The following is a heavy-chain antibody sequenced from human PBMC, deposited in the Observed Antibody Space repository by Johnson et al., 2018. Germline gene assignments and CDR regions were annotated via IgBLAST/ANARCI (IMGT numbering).Heavy chain of an antibody. CDR1: GFIFNTYA. D-gene: IGHD6-13*01. CDR3: ARGRIAAAGMAQYFQH. V-gene: IGHV3-30*14. J-gene: IGHJ1*01. CDR2: LSYAGSYK. Sequence: VQLVESGGGVVQPGRSLRLSCAASGFIFNTYAMHWVRQAPGKGLEWVATLSYAGSYKYYADSVKGRFTISRDNFKNTLWLQMDSLRAEDTAMYYCARGRIAAAGMAQYFQHWGQGTLVTVSS.